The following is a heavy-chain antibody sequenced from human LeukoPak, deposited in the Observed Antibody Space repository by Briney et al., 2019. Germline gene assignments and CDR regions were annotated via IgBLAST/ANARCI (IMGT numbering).Heavy chain of an antibody. J-gene: IGHJ4*02. V-gene: IGHV5-51*01. CDR2: IYPGDSDT. CDR1: GYSFTTYW. Sequence: KVSCKGSGYSFTTYWIGWVRQMPGKGLEWMGIIYPGDSDTRYSPSFQGQVTISADKSISTAYLQWSSLKASDTAMYYCARLLRNIAAAVYFFDYWGQGTLVTVSS. CDR3: ARLLRNIAAAVYFFDY. D-gene: IGHD6-13*01.